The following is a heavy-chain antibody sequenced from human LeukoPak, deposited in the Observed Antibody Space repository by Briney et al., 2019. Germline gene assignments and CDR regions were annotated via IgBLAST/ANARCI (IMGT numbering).Heavy chain of an antibody. CDR1: GFSFSSHG. CDR2: IIGGAGGT. V-gene: IGHV3-23*01. D-gene: IGHD6-13*01. Sequence: GGTLRLSCAASGFSFSSHGMSWVRQAPGKGLEWVSGIIGGAGGTYYADSVKGRFTISRDNAKNSLYLQMNSLRAEGTAVYYCARVYSSSWYRVLNYYYYMDVWGKGTTVTVSS. CDR3: ARVYSSSWYRVLNYYYYMDV. J-gene: IGHJ6*03.